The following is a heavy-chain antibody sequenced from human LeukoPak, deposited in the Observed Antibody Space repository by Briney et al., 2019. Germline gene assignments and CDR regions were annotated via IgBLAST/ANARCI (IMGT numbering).Heavy chain of an antibody. CDR3: ARDGMATISPFFDY. D-gene: IGHD5-24*01. Sequence: ASVKVSCKASGGTFSSYAISWVRQAPGQGLEWMGGIIPIFGTANYAQKFQGRVTITADESTSTAYMELSGPRSEDTAVYYCARDGMATISPFFDYWGQGTLVTVSS. CDR2: IIPIFGTA. V-gene: IGHV1-69*13. CDR1: GGTFSSYA. J-gene: IGHJ4*02.